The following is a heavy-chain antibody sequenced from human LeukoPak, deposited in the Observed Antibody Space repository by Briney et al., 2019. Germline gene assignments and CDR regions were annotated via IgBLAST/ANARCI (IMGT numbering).Heavy chain of an antibody. CDR3: AKLVGTTTGIDY. CDR1: GFTFSDYW. Sequence: GGSLRLSCAASGFTFSDYWMHWVRQAPGKGLVWVSRINGDGTSTRYADSVKGRFTISRDNAKNTLYLQMNSLSAEDTAVYYCAKLVGTTTGIDYWGQGTLVTVSS. CDR2: INGDGTST. J-gene: IGHJ4*02. D-gene: IGHD1-26*01. V-gene: IGHV3-74*01.